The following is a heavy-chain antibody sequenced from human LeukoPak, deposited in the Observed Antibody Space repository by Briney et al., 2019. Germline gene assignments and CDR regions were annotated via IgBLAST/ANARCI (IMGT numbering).Heavy chain of an antibody. Sequence: ASVKVSCKASGYTFTSYGISWVRQAPGQGLEWMGWISAYNDNTNYAQKLQGRVTMTTDTSTSTAYMELRSLRSDDTAVYYCARGSNYYDSSGYSGFDYWGQGTLVTVSS. CDR2: ISAYNDNT. CDR1: GYTFTSYG. D-gene: IGHD3-22*01. J-gene: IGHJ4*02. CDR3: ARGSNYYDSSGYSGFDY. V-gene: IGHV1-18*01.